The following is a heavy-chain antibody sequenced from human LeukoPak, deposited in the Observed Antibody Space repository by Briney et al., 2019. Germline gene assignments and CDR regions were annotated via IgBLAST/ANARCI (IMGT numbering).Heavy chain of an antibody. CDR1: GDSVSRHF. CDR2: ISNSGNT. Sequence: SETLSLTCSVSGDSVSRHFWTWIRQPPGKGLEWLGYISNSGNTKYNPSLRGRVTMSVDTSRNQFSVTLSSVTSADTAMYYCARGDIAGSGWYGGDYWGREPWSSSPQ. J-gene: IGHJ4*02. V-gene: IGHV4-59*02. D-gene: IGHD6-19*01. CDR3: ARGDIAGSGWYGGDY.